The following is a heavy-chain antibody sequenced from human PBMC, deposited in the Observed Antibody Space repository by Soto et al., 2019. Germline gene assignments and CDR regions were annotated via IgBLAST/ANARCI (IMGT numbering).Heavy chain of an antibody. D-gene: IGHD2-15*01. V-gene: IGHV4-39*01. CDR2: IYYSGST. CDR3: AGFVVPASRNSDFDY. Sequence: LSLTCTVSGISVSTSDYYWGWVRQPPGKGLDWIGNIYYSGSTFYNPSLRSRVTLSVDTSKNQFSLRLNSVTVADTAVYFCAGFVVPASRNSDFDYWGQGTLVTVSS. CDR1: GISVSTSDYY. J-gene: IGHJ4*02.